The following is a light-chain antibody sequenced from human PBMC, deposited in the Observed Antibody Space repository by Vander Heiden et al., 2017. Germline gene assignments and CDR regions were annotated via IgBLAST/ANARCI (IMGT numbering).Light chain of an antibody. V-gene: IGLV3-21*02. CDR3: PEWDSNSWV. Sequence: YLLTQPPSVSGAPGQRARISCGGNHSGTKSVHLYQQKPGQARVLAGYRDSGRPSGIPERFCGSNSGTTARMSISRVEAEDEAYYCCPEWDSNSWVFGGGTKLTVL. CDR1: HSGTKS. CDR2: RDS. J-gene: IGLJ2*01.